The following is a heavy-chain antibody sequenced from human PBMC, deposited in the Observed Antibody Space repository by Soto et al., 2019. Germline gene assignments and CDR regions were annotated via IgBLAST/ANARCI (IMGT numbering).Heavy chain of an antibody. CDR2: INSDSSSI. D-gene: IGHD3-22*01. J-gene: IGHJ4*02. CDR3: ARSYYHDSSAYYYDY. CDR1: GFMFSVYT. Sequence: GGSPRLSCAASGFMFSVYTMNWVRQAPGKGLEWISSINSDSSSIYHADSVKGRFTISRDNAKNSVDLQMNSLRDEDTAVYYCARSYYHDSSAYYYDYWGQGALVTIAS. V-gene: IGHV3-48*02.